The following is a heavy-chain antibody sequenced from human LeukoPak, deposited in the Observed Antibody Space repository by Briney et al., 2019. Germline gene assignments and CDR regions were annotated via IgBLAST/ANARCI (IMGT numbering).Heavy chain of an antibody. V-gene: IGHV4-59*01. CDR1: GGSLSSYY. Sequence: SETLSLTCTVSGGSLSSYYWSWIRQPPGKGLEWIGYIYYSGSTNYNPSLKSRVTISVDTSKNQFSLKLSSVTAADTAVYYCASAPGPRKWGTTYNWFDPWGQGTLVTVSS. CDR3: ASAPGPRKWGTTYNWFDP. D-gene: IGHD2-8*01. J-gene: IGHJ5*02. CDR2: IYYSGST.